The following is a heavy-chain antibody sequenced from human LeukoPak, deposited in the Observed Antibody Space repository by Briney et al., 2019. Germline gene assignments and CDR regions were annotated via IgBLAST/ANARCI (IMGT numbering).Heavy chain of an antibody. D-gene: IGHD6-19*01. CDR2: INTNTGNP. J-gene: IGHJ5*02. Sequence: ASVKVSCKASGYTFTSYAMNWVRQAPGQGLEWMGWINTNTGNPTYAQGFTGRFVFSLDTSVSTAYLQISSLKAEDTAVYYCARGRSNIAVAGTKRFDPWGQGTLVTVSS. CDR3: ARGRSNIAVAGTKRFDP. V-gene: IGHV7-4-1*02. CDR1: GYTFTSYA.